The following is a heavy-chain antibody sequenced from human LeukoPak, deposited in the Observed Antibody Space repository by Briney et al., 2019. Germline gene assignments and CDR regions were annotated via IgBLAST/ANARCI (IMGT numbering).Heavy chain of an antibody. Sequence: GGSLTLSCAVSGLTFNKYAMNWVRQAPGKGLEWVSGISPSGANTYYADSVKGRFTISRDNSKNTLFLQLKSLRADDTGVYFCAKELGAVAGTIVNDYWGEGTPVTVSS. V-gene: IGHV3-23*01. CDR3: AKELGAVAGTIVNDY. J-gene: IGHJ4*02. CDR1: GLTFNKYA. CDR2: ISPSGANT. D-gene: IGHD6-19*01.